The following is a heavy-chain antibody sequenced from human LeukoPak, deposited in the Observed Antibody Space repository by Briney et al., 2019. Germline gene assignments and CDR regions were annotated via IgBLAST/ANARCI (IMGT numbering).Heavy chain of an antibody. CDR2: IYHSGST. CDR1: GGSISSSNW. J-gene: IGHJ4*02. Sequence: SETLSLTCAVSGGSISSSNWWSWDRQPPGKGLEWIGEIYHSGSTNYNPSLKSRVTISVDKSKNQFSLKLSSVTAADTAVYYCANSGYASAFDYWGQGTLVTVSS. D-gene: IGHD5-12*01. CDR3: ANSGYASAFDY. V-gene: IGHV4-4*02.